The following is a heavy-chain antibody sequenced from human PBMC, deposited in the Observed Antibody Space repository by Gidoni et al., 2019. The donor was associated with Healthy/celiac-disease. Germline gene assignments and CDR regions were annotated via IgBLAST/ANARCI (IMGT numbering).Heavy chain of an antibody. CDR1: GGSFSGYY. CDR3: ARDSGAVVTWFDP. CDR2: INHSGST. D-gene: IGHD1-26*01. J-gene: IGHJ5*02. V-gene: IGHV4-34*01. Sequence: QVQLQQWGAGLLKPSETLSLPSAVYGGSFSGYYWSWIRQPPGKGLEWIGEINHSGSTNYNPALKSRVTISVDTSKNQFSLKLSSVTAADTAVYYCARDSGAVVTWFDPWGQGTLVTVSS.